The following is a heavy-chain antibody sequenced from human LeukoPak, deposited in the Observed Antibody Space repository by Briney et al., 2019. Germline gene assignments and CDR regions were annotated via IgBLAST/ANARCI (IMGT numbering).Heavy chain of an antibody. J-gene: IGHJ4*02. V-gene: IGHV4-59*01. D-gene: IGHD6-13*01. Sequence: SSETLSLTCTVSGGSISSYYWSWIRQPPGKGLEWIGYIYYSGSTNYNPSLKSRVTISVDTSKNQFSLKLSSVTAADTAVYYCARGRLAAAELFDYWGQGTLVTVSS. CDR2: IYYSGST. CDR1: GGSISSYY. CDR3: ARGRLAAAELFDY.